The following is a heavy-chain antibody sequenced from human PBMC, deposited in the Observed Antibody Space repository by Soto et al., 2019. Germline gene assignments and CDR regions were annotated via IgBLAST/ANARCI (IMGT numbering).Heavy chain of an antibody. D-gene: IGHD1-7*01. CDR2: IYSGST. CDR1: GGSISEKY. J-gene: IGHJ6*02. CDR3: ARERGLELRYGMDV. V-gene: IGHV4-59*01. Sequence: SETLSLTCIVSGGSISEKYWNWVRQPPGKGLEWIGYIYSGSTNYNPSLKSRVTISVDTSKNQFSLKLSSVTAADTAVYYCARERGLELRYGMDVWGQGTTVTVSS.